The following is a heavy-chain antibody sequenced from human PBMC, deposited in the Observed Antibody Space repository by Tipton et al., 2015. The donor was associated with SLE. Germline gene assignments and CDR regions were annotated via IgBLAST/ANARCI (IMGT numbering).Heavy chain of an antibody. D-gene: IGHD6-19*01. Sequence: LRLSCAVYGGSFSGYYWSWIRQPPGKGMEWIGEINHSGSTNYNPSLKSRVTISVDTSKNQFSLKLSSVTAADTAVYYCARGSGGWLHFDYWGQGTLVTVSS. V-gene: IGHV4-34*01. CDR3: ARGSGGWLHFDY. CDR2: INHSGST. CDR1: GGSFSGYY. J-gene: IGHJ4*02.